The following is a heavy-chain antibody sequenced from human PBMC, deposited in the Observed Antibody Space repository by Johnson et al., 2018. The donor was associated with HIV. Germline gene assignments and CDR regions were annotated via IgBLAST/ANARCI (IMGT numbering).Heavy chain of an antibody. CDR3: ARRSGTWDAFDI. CDR2: ISYDGSNK. D-gene: IGHD1-26*01. V-gene: IGHV3-30-3*01. CDR1: GFTFSSYA. J-gene: IGHJ3*02. Sequence: QVQLVESGGGLVQPGGSLRLSCAASGFTFSSYAMHWVRQAPGKGLEWVAVISYDGSNKYYADSVKGRVTISRDTAKNSLYLQMNSLRAEDTALYYCARRSGTWDAFDIWGQGTMVTVSS.